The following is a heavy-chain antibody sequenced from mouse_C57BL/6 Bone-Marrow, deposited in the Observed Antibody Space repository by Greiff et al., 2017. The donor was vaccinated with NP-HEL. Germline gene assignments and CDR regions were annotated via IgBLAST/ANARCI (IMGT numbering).Heavy chain of an antibody. CDR3: TTRNWDVDY. CDR1: GFNIKDDY. J-gene: IGHJ2*01. D-gene: IGHD4-1*01. CDR2: IDPENGDT. V-gene: IGHV14-4*01. Sequence: EVQLQQSGAELVRPGASVKLSCTASGFNIKDDYMHWVKQRPEQGPEWIGWIDPENGDTEYASKFQGKATITADTSSNTAYLQLSSLTSEDTAVYYCTTRNWDVDYGGQGTTLTVSS.